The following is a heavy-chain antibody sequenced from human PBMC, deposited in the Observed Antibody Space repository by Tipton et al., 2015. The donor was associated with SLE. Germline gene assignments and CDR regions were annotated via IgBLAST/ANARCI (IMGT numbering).Heavy chain of an antibody. CDR1: GDSIRNYY. Sequence: TLSLTCSVSGDSIRNYYWNWIRQSAGKGLEWIGRIYSSGSTNYNPSLKSRVSMSVDTSTNQFSLKMTSVTAADTAVYYCARSFVSGGYYDFWGQGTLVNASS. J-gene: IGHJ4*02. CDR3: ARSFVSGGYYDF. V-gene: IGHV4-4*07. D-gene: IGHD3-22*01. CDR2: IYSSGST.